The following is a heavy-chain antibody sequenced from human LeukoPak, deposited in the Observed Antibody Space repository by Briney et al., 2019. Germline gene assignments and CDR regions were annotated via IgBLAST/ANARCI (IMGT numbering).Heavy chain of an antibody. V-gene: IGHV4-38-2*02. CDR1: GYSISSGYY. CDR2: IYHSGST. D-gene: IGHD3-10*01. Sequence: PSETLSLTCTVSGYSISSGYYWGWIRQPPGKGLEWIGSIYHSGSTYYNPSLKSRVTISVDTSKNQFSLKLSSVTAADMAVYYCARDRRGFDWFDYWGQGTLVTVSS. J-gene: IGHJ5*01. CDR3: ARDRRGFDWFDY.